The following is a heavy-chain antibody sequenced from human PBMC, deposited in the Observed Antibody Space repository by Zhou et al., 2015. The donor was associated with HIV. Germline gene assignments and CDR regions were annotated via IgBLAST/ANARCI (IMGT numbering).Heavy chain of an antibody. CDR1: GGTFNTYD. V-gene: IGHV1-18*01. D-gene: IGHD1-26*01. J-gene: IGHJ4*02. CDR2: ISAYNGNT. Sequence: QVQLVQSGAEVKKPGSSVKVSCKASGGTFNTYDISWVRQAPGQGLEWMGWISAYNGNTNYAQKLQGRVTMTTHTSTSTADMELRSLTSDDTAVYYCARDVPGQGASLLDYWGQGTLVTVSS. CDR3: ARDVPGQGASLLDY.